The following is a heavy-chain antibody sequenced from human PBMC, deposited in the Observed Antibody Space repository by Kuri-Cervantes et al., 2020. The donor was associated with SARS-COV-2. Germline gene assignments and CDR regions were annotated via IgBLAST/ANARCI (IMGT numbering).Heavy chain of an antibody. CDR3: ARDYDFRFDY. CDR1: GYTFTGYY. V-gene: IGHV1-2*02. Sequence: ASVKVSCKASGYTFTGYYMHWVRQAPGQGLEWMGWINPNSGGTNYAQKFQGRVTMTRDTSISTAYMELSRPRSEDTAVYYCARDYDFRFDYWGQGTLVTVSS. CDR2: INPNSGGT. J-gene: IGHJ4*02. D-gene: IGHD3-3*01.